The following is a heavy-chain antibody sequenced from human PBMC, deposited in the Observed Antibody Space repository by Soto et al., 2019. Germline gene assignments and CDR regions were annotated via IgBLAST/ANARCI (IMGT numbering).Heavy chain of an antibody. Sequence: SETLSLTCAVYGGSFSGYYWSWIRQPPGKGLEWIGEINHSGSTNYNPSLKSRVTMSVDTSKSQFSLKLTSVTAADTAVYYCARGEDAFFYYGLDVWGQGITVTVSS. V-gene: IGHV4-34*01. CDR1: GGSFSGYY. CDR2: INHSGST. J-gene: IGHJ6*02. CDR3: ARGEDAFFYYGLDV.